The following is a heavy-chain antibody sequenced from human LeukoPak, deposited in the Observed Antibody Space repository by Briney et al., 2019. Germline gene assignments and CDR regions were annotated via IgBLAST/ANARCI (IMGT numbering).Heavy chain of an antibody. Sequence: PSETLSLTCTVSGGSISSYYWSWIRQPPGKGLEWIGYIYYSGSTNYNPSLKSRVTISVDTSKNQFSLKLSSVTAADTPVYYCARVRAAAGLRWFDLWGQGTLVTVSS. CDR1: GGSISSYY. D-gene: IGHD6-13*01. CDR2: IYYSGST. J-gene: IGHJ5*02. CDR3: ARVRAAAGLRWFDL. V-gene: IGHV4-59*01.